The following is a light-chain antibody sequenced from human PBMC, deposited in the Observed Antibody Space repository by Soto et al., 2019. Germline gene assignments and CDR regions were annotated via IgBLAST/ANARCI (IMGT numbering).Light chain of an antibody. J-gene: IGLJ3*02. CDR3: ETWDSSTRV. CDR1: SGHSSYI. Sequence: QLVLTQSSSASASLGSSVKLTCTLSSGHSSYIIAWHQQQPGKASRYLMKLEGSGTYSKGSGVPDRFSGSSSGADRYLTIANLQSEDEADYYCETWDSSTRVFGGGTKLTVL. CDR2: LEGSGTY. V-gene: IGLV4-60*03.